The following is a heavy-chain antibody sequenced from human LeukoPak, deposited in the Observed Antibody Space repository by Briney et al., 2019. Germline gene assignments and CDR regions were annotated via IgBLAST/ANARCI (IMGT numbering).Heavy chain of an antibody. Sequence: GGSLRLPCAASGFTFSSNAMTWVRQAPGKGLEWVSSISGSGNYIYYADSLKGRFTISRDNANNLLFLQMSSLRAEDTAVYFCAGLRRAYYYYMDVWGKGTTVTVSS. J-gene: IGHJ6*03. V-gene: IGHV3-21*06. CDR1: GFTFSSNA. CDR3: AGLRRAYYYYMDV. CDR2: ISGSGNYI.